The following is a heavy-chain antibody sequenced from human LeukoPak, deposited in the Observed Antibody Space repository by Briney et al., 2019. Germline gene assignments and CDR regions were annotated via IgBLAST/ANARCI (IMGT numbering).Heavy chain of an antibody. J-gene: IGHJ4*02. V-gene: IGHV1-24*01. CDR2: FDPEDGET. Sequence: GASVKVSCKVSGYTLTELPMHWVRQAPGKGLEWMGGFDPEDGETIYARKFQGRVTMTEDTSTDTAYMELSSLRSEDAAVYYCAPTGRFLAAVGRPTLFDYWGQGTLVTVSS. D-gene: IGHD6-13*01. CDR1: GYTLTELP. CDR3: APTGRFLAAVGRPTLFDY.